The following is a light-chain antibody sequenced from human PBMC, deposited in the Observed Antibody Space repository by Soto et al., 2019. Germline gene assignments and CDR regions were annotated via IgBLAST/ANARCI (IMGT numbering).Light chain of an antibody. J-gene: IGKJ4*01. CDR1: QSINSY. Sequence: EIVLTQSPATLSLSPGERASLSCRASQSINSYLVWYQQKPGQAPRLLIYDASNRATGIPARFSGSGSGTDFALTISSLEPEDFAVYYCQQRSNWLLTFGGGTKVEIK. V-gene: IGKV3-11*01. CDR3: QQRSNWLLT. CDR2: DAS.